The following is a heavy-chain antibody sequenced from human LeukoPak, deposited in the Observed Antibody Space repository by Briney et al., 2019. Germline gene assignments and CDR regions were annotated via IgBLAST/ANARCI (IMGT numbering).Heavy chain of an antibody. CDR2: IYYSGST. CDR3: ARVFLGHCSSTSCDAFDI. Sequence: SETLSLTCTVSGGSISSGDYYWSWIRQPPGKGLEWIGYIYYSGSTYYNPSLKSRVTISVDTSKNQFSLKLSSVTAADTAVYYCARVFLGHCSSTSCDAFDIWGQGTMVTVSS. D-gene: IGHD2-2*01. CDR1: GGSISSGDYY. V-gene: IGHV4-30-4*01. J-gene: IGHJ3*02.